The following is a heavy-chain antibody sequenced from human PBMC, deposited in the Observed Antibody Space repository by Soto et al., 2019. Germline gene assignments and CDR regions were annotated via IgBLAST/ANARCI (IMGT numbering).Heavy chain of an antibody. Sequence: ASVKVSCKASGYTFTSYGISWVRQAPGQGLEWMGWISAYNGNTNYAQKLQGRVTMTTDTSTSTAYMELRSLRSDDTAVYYCARDSAQDFWSGPTLYYFDYWGQGTLVTVSS. D-gene: IGHD3-3*01. CDR2: ISAYNGNT. J-gene: IGHJ4*02. CDR3: ARDSAQDFWSGPTLYYFDY. V-gene: IGHV1-18*01. CDR1: GYTFTSYG.